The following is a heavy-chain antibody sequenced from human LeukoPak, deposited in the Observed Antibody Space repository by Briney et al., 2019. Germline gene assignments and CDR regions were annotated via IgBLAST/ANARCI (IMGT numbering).Heavy chain of an antibody. D-gene: IGHD3-22*01. CDR1: GYTFTSYG. CDR3: ARYYYDSSHTIYFDY. CDR2: INPSGGST. V-gene: IGHV1-46*01. Sequence: ASVKVSCKASGYTFTSYGISWVRQAPGQGLEWMGVINPSGGSTTYARKFQGRLTMTRDTSTSTVYMDLTSLRSEDTAVYYCARYYYDSSHTIYFDYWGQGTLVTVSS. J-gene: IGHJ4*02.